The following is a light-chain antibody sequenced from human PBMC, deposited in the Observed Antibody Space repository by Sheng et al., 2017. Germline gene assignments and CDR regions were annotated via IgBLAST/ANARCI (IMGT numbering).Light chain of an antibody. J-gene: IGKJ4*01. V-gene: IGKV1-16*02. CDR1: QDISNY. CDR3: QQYNSYPLT. Sequence: IQLTQSPSSLSASVGDRVTITCRASQDISNYLAWFQQKPGQAPKSLIFAASRLQNGVPSKFGGSGSGTDFTLTISSLQPEDFATYYCQQYNSYPLTFGGGPRWRSN. CDR2: AAS.